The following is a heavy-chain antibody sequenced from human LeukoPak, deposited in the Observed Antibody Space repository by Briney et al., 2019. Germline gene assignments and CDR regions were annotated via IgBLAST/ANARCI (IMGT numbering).Heavy chain of an antibody. CDR3: AREAGYAEDYFDY. J-gene: IGHJ4*02. V-gene: IGHV1-69*05. CDR2: IIPIFGTA. CDR1: GGTFSSYA. Sequence: SVKVSCKASGGTFSSYAISWVRQAPGQGLEWMGGIIPIFGTANYAQKFQGRVTITTDESTSTAYMELSSLRSEDTAVYYRAREAGYAEDYFDYWGQGTLVTVSS. D-gene: IGHD3-9*01.